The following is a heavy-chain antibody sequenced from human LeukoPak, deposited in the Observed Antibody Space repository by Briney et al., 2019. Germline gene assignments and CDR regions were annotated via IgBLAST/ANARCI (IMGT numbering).Heavy chain of an antibody. CDR3: ASSYSTHHFDY. J-gene: IGHJ4*02. CDR2: IYYSGST. D-gene: IGHD6-13*01. V-gene: IGHV4-59*01. CDR1: GGSISSYY. Sequence: SETLSLTCAVSGGSISSYYWSWIRQPPGKGLEWIGYIYYSGSTNYNPSLKSRVTISVDTSKNQFSLKLSSVTAADTAVYYCASSYSTHHFDYWGQGTLVTVSS.